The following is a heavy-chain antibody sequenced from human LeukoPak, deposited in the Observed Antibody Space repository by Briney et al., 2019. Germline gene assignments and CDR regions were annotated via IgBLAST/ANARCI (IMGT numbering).Heavy chain of an antibody. CDR3: AKNQSWGSGSYYNWFDP. V-gene: IGHV3-21*04. CDR1: GFTFSSFG. J-gene: IGHJ5*02. Sequence: PGGSLRLSCAASGFTFSSFGMNWVRQAPGKGLEWVSSISSSSTYIYYADSVKGRFTISRDNAKNSLYLQMNSLRAEDTALYYCAKNQSWGSGSYYNWFDPWGQGTLVTVSS. CDR2: ISSSSTYI. D-gene: IGHD3-10*01.